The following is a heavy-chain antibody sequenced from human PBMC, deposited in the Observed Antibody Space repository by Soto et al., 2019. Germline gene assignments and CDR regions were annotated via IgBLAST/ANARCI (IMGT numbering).Heavy chain of an antibody. D-gene: IGHD4-17*01. CDR1: GFTFSSYG. J-gene: IGHJ6*02. CDR2: IWYDGSNK. CDR3: ARDILRTTDYYYYGMDV. V-gene: IGHV3-33*01. Sequence: QVQLVESGGGVVQPGRSLRLSCAASGFTFSSYGMHWVRQAPGKGLEWVAVIWYDGSNKYYADSVKGRFTISRDNSKNTLYLQMNSLRAEDTAVYYCARDILRTTDYYYYGMDVWGQGTTVTVSS.